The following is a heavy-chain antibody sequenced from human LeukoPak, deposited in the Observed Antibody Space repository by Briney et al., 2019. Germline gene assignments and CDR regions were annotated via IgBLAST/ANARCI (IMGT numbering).Heavy chain of an antibody. D-gene: IGHD3-3*01. CDR1: GYTFTSYY. CDR2: INPSAGST. J-gene: IGHJ3*02. CDR3: ASTSRILRFLEWPNAFDI. Sequence: ASVKVSCKASGYTFTSYYMHWVRQAPGQGLEWMGIINPSAGSTSYAERFQGRVTMTRDMSTSTVYMELSSLRSEDTAVYYCASTSRILRFLEWPNAFDIWGQGTMVTVSS. V-gene: IGHV1-46*01.